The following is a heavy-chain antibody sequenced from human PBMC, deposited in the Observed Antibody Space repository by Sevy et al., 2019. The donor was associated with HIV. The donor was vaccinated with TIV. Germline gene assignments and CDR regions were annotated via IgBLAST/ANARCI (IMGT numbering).Heavy chain of an antibody. CDR1: GFSFDSYG. CDR2: ISGSGTRT. Sequence: GGSLRLSCAVSGFSFDSYGMTWVRQAPGKGLEWVSGISGSGTRTYYADSVKGRFSISRDNSKNRLYLQMNSLRSEDTAVYYCARSHHDFPSYDYWGQGTLVTVSS. V-gene: IGHV3-23*01. J-gene: IGHJ4*02. CDR3: ARSHHDFPSYDY. D-gene: IGHD3-16*01.